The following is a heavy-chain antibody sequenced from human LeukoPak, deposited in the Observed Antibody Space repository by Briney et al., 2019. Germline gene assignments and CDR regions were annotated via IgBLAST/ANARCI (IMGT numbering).Heavy chain of an antibody. V-gene: IGHV1-69*13. CDR3: ASPGGQPLLHERPYYYYYGMDV. D-gene: IGHD2-21*02. Sequence: GASVKVSCKASGGTFSSYAISWVRQAPGQGLEWMGGIIPIFGTANYAQKFQGRVTITADESTSTAYMELSSLRSEDTAVYYCASPGGQPLLHERPYYYYYGMDVWGQGTTVTVSS. CDR1: GGTFSSYA. J-gene: IGHJ6*02. CDR2: IIPIFGTA.